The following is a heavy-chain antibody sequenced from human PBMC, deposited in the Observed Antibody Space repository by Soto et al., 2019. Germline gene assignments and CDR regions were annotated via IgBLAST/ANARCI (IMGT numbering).Heavy chain of an antibody. CDR3: ARASIGYSHGPFDY. V-gene: IGHV4-38-2*01. CDR2: IYHSGST. Sequence: PSETLSLTCAVSGHSIISDYYWGWIRQPPGKGLEWIGSIYHSGSTYYNPSLKSRVTISVDTSKNQFSLKLSSVTAADTAVYYCARASIGYSHGPFDYWGQGTLVTVSS. CDR1: GHSIISDYY. D-gene: IGHD5-18*01. J-gene: IGHJ4*02.